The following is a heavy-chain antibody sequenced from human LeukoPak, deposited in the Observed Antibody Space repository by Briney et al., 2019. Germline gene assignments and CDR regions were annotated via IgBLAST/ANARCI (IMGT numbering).Heavy chain of an antibody. CDR1: GFTFGDHI. CDR3: VRQFAS. Sequence: GGSLGLSCAASGFTFGDHIMNWVRQLPGKRLEWVAYVSGSGSTVYYADSVRGRFTVSRDNGKSSLYLQMNSLRVEDTALYYCVRQFASWGQGTLVTVSS. V-gene: IGHV3-48*01. J-gene: IGHJ4*02. CDR2: VSGSGSTV.